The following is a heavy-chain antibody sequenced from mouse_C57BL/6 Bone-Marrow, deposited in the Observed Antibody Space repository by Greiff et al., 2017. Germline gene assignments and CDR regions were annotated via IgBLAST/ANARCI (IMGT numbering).Heavy chain of an antibody. D-gene: IGHD2-2*01. CDR3: ARELLYYGYGYYFDY. CDR1: GYTFTSYW. V-gene: IGHV1-55*01. J-gene: IGHJ2*01. Sequence: QVQLQQPGAELVKPGASVKMSCKASGYTFTSYWITWVKQRPGQGLEWIGDIYPGSGSTNYNEKFKSKATLTVDTSSSTAYMQLSSLTSEDSAVYYCARELLYYGYGYYFDYWGQGTTLTVSS. CDR2: IYPGSGST.